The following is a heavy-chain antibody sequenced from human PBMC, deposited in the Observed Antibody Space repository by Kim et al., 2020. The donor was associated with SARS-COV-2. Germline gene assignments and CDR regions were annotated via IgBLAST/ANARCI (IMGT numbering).Heavy chain of an antibody. V-gene: IGHV4-59*09. J-gene: IGHJ2*01. D-gene: IGHD3-10*01. Sequence: LQSRVTISVDTSKNQFSLKLSSVTAADTAVYYCARGGEGRARPYWYFDLWGRGTLVTVSS. CDR3: ARGGEGRARPYWYFDL.